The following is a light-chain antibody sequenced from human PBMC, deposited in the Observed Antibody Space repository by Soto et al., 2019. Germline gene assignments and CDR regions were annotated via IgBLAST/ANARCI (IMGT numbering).Light chain of an antibody. CDR3: SSFTTSSTYV. CDR2: DVT. Sequence: QSVLTQPPSVSGPPGQSVAISCSGSSSDVGSNNRVSWYQQSPGTAPKLMIYDVTNRPSGVPDRFSGSKSGNTASLTISGLQAEDEADYYCSSFTTSSTYVFGTGTKVTVL. CDR1: SSDVGSNNR. J-gene: IGLJ1*01. V-gene: IGLV2-18*02.